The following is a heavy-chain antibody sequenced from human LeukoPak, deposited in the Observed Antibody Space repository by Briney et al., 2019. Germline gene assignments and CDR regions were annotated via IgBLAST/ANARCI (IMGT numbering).Heavy chain of an antibody. V-gene: IGHV3-23*01. CDR3: AKEGTVAGTGYFDY. J-gene: IGHJ4*02. CDR2: ITGGDNT. D-gene: IGHD6-19*01. CDR1: GFTFSNYA. Sequence: AGGSLRLSCAASGFTFSNYAMSWVRQAPGKGLEWVSAITGGDNTYYADSVKGRFTISRDNSKNTLYMQMNSLRAEDTAIYHCAKEGTVAGTGYFDYWGQGALVTVSS.